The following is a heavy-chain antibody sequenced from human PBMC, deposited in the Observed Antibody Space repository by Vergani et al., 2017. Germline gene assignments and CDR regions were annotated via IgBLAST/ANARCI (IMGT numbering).Heavy chain of an antibody. J-gene: IGHJ6*03. V-gene: IGHV5-51*01. Sequence: EVQLVQSGAEVKKPGESLKISCKGSGYSFTSYWIGWVRQMPGKGLEWMGIIYPGDSDTRYRPSFQGQVTISANKSISTAYLQWSSLKASDTAMYYCARHLGDGSIYYYYYMDVWGKGTTVTVSS. CDR1: GYSFTSYW. CDR2: IYPGDSDT. D-gene: IGHD6-13*01. CDR3: ARHLGDGSIYYYYYMDV.